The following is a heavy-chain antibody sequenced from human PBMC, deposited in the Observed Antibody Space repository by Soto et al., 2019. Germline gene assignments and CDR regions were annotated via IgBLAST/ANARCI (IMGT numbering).Heavy chain of an antibody. CDR2: IYYSGST. CDR1: GGSISSYY. J-gene: IGHJ3*02. Sequence: SETLSLTCTVSGGSISSYYWSWIRQPPGKGLEWIGYIYYSGSTNYNPSLKSRVTISVDTSKNQFSLKLSSVTAADTAVYYCARHSGITGTTRNAFDIWGQGTMVTVSS. D-gene: IGHD1-20*01. V-gene: IGHV4-59*08. CDR3: ARHSGITGTTRNAFDI.